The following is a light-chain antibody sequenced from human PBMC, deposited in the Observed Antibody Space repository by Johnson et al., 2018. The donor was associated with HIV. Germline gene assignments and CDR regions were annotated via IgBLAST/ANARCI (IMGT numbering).Light chain of an antibody. V-gene: IGLV1-51*01. Sequence: QSVLTQPPSVSSAPGQKVTISCSGSSSNIGNNYVSWYQQLPGTAPKLLIYDTIKRPSGIPDRFSGSKSGTSATLGITGLQTGDEADYYCGTWDSSLSAYVFGTGTKVTLL. CDR1: SSNIGNNY. J-gene: IGLJ1*01. CDR2: DTI. CDR3: GTWDSSLSAYV.